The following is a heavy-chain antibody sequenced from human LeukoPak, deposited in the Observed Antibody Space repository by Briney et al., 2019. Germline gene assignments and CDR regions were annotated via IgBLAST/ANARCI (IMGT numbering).Heavy chain of an antibody. CDR3: ARVWSSSGTVDY. CDR2: INPNSGGT. Sequence: ASVKVSCKASGYTFTGYCMHWVRQAPGQGLEWMGRINPNSGGTNYAQKFQGRVTMTRDTSISTAYMELSRLRSDDTAVYYCARVWSSSGTVDYWGQGTLVTVSS. D-gene: IGHD6-19*01. J-gene: IGHJ4*02. V-gene: IGHV1-2*06. CDR1: GYTFTGYC.